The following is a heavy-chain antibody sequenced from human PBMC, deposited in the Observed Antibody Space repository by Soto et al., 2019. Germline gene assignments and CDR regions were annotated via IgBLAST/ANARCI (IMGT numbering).Heavy chain of an antibody. CDR1: GGSISSSNW. Sequence: QVQLQESGPGLVKPSGTLSLTCAVSGGSISSSNWWSWVRQPPGKGLEWIGEIYHSGSTNYNPSLTRGVTISVDKSTDQFSLKLSSVTAAATAVYYCARVGSWYPGYWGQGPLVTVSS. CDR2: IYHSGST. D-gene: IGHD6-13*01. CDR3: ARVGSWYPGY. V-gene: IGHV4-4*02. J-gene: IGHJ4*02.